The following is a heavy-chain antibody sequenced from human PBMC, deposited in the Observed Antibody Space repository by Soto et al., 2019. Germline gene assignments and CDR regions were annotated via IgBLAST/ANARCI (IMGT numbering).Heavy chain of an antibody. J-gene: IGHJ6*02. CDR2: ISAYNGNT. V-gene: IGHV1-18*01. D-gene: IGHD3-9*01. CDR3: ARDRVRYPREGVDV. CDR1: GYTFTSYG. Sequence: QVQLVQSGAEVKKPGASVKVSCKASGYTFTSYGINRVRQAPGQGLEWMGWISAYNGNTNYAQNLQGRVTMTTDTSTTTAYMELRSLRSDDTAVYYCARDRVRYPREGVDVWGQGTTVTVSS.